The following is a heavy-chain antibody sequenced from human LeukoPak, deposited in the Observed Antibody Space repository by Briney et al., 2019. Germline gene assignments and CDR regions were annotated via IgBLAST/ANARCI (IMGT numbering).Heavy chain of an antibody. CDR1: GYTFTGYY. CDR3: ARSRGSSWYSYYYYYYMDV. CDR2: INPNSGGT. V-gene: IGHV1-2*02. J-gene: IGHJ6*03. D-gene: IGHD6-13*01. Sequence: ASVKVSCKASGYTFTGYYMHWVRQAPGQGLEWMGWINPNSGGTNYAQKFQGRVTMTRDTSISTAYMELSRLRSDDTAVYYCARSRGSSWYSYYYYYYMDVWGKGTTVTVSS.